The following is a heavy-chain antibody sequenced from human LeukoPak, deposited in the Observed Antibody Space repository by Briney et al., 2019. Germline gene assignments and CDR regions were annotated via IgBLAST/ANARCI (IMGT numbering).Heavy chain of an antibody. Sequence: SETLSLTFTVSGGSISSSSYYWSWIRQPPGKGLEWIGYIYYSGSTNYNPSLKSRVTISVDTSKNQFSLKLSSVTAADTAVYYCAREGYCSSTSCLNWFDPWGQGTLVTVSS. CDR1: GGSISSSSYY. CDR2: IYYSGST. V-gene: IGHV4-61*01. J-gene: IGHJ5*02. D-gene: IGHD2-2*01. CDR3: AREGYCSSTSCLNWFDP.